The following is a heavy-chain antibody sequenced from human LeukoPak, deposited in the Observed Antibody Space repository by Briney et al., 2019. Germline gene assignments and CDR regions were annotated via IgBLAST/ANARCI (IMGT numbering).Heavy chain of an antibody. V-gene: IGHV3-23*01. D-gene: IGHD5-18*01. J-gene: IGHJ3*02. CDR1: GFTFSSYA. CDR2: ISGSGGST. CDR3: AKDPGGYSYGTGDAVDI. Sequence: PGGSLRLSCAASGFTFSSYAMSWVRQAPGKGLEWVSAISGSGGSTYYADSVKGRFTISRDNSKNTLYLQMNSLRAEDTAVYYCAKDPGGYSYGTGDAVDIWGQGTMVTVSS.